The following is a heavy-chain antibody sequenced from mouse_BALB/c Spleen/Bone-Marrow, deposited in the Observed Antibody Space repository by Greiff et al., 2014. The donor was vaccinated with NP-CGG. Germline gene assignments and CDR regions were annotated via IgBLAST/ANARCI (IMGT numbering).Heavy chain of an antibody. CDR3: AIGPLGDY. CDR1: GYTFTSYW. CDR2: INPSNGRT. Sequence: QVQLQQSGAELVKPGASVKLSCKASGYTFTSYWMHWVKQRPGQGLEWIGEINPSNGRTNYNEKFKSKATLTVDKSSSTAYMQLSSLTSEDSAVYYCAIGPLGDYWGQGTSVTVSS. V-gene: IGHV1S81*02. D-gene: IGHD4-1*01. J-gene: IGHJ4*01.